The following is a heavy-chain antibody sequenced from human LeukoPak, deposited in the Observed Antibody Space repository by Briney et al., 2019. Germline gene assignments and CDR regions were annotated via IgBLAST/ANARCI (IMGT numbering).Heavy chain of an antibody. CDR1: GGSISSGGYY. V-gene: IGHV3-23*01. CDR3: VKDESPRIAADNY. D-gene: IGHD6-25*01. J-gene: IGHJ4*02. Sequence: ETLSLTCTVSGGSISSGGYYWSWVRQAPGKGLEWVSTISASGTYYADPVRGRFTISRDNSKNTLYLQMNSLRAEDTAVYYCVKDESPRIAADNYWGQGTLVTVSS. CDR2: ISASGT.